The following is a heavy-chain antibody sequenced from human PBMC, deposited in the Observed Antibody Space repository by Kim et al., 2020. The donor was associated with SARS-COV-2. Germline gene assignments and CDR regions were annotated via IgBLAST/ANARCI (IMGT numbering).Heavy chain of an antibody. Sequence: GGSLRLSCAASGFTFSSYDMHWVRQATGKGLEWVSAIGTAGDTYYPGSVKGRVTISRENAKNSLYLQMNSLRAGDTAAYYCARGPTTYSRYYYYYYGMDVWGQGTTGTVSS. D-gene: IGHD1-7*01. J-gene: IGHJ6*02. CDR1: GFTFSSYD. V-gene: IGHV3-13*04. CDR2: IGTAGDT. CDR3: ARGPTTYSRYYYYYYGMDV.